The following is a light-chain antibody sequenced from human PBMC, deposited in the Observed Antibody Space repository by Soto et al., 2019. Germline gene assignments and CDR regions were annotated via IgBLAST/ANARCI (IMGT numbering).Light chain of an antibody. J-gene: IGKJ5*01. CDR3: QQRSNWPPIT. CDR1: QSVSSSY. V-gene: IGKV3D-20*02. Sequence: EIVLTPSPATLSLSPGERATLSCGASQSVSSSYLAWFQQKPGQAPRLLIYGASSRATGIPARFSGSGSGTDFTLTISSLEPEDFAVYYCQQRSNWPPITFGQGTRLEIK. CDR2: GAS.